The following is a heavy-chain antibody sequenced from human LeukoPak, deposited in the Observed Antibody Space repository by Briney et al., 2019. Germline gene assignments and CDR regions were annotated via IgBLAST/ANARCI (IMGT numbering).Heavy chain of an antibody. J-gene: IGHJ4*02. CDR3: ARGRVGSSPYFDY. CDR2: IYYSGST. D-gene: IGHD6-6*01. CDR1: GGSISSSSYY. Sequence: SETLSLTCTVSGGSISSSSYYWGWIRQPPGKGLEGIGSIYYSGSTYYNPSLKSRVTISVDTSKTQFSLKLSSVTAADTAVYYCARGRVGSSPYFDYWGQGTLVTVSS. V-gene: IGHV4-39*07.